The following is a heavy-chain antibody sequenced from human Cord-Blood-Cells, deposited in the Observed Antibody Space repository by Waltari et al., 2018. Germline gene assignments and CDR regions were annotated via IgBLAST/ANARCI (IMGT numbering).Heavy chain of an antibody. D-gene: IGHD1-26*01. CDR1: GGSFSGYY. CDR3: ASRRGSSFDY. Sequence: QVQLQQWGAGLLKPSETLSLTCAVYGGSFSGYYWSWIRQPPGKGLEWIGEINHSGSTNYHPSLKSRVTISVDTSKNQFSLKLSSVTAADTAVYYCASRRGSSFDYWCQGTLVTVSS. J-gene: IGHJ4*02. CDR2: INHSGST. V-gene: IGHV4-34*01.